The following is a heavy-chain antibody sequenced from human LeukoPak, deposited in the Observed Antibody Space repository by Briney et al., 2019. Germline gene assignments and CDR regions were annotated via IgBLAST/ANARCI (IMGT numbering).Heavy chain of an antibody. Sequence: GGSLRLSCAASGFTFSSYGMHWVRQAPGKGLEWVAVISYDGSNKYYADSVKGRFTISGDNSKNTLYLQMNSLRAEDTAVYYCATDLSYWGQGTLVTVSS. J-gene: IGHJ4*02. CDR2: ISYDGSNK. CDR1: GFTFSSYG. CDR3: ATDLSY. V-gene: IGHV3-30*03.